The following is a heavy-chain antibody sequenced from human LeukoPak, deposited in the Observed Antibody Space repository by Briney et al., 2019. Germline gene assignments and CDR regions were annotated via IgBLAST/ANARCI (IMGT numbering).Heavy chain of an antibody. Sequence: SETLSLTCTVSGGSISNYYWSWIRQPPGKGLEWIGYTYYSGSTNYNPSLKSRVTISVDTSNNQFSLKLSSVTAADTAVYYCARSGSKVMTAINFWGQGTLVTVSS. D-gene: IGHD2-21*02. CDR1: GGSISNYY. CDR2: TYYSGST. V-gene: IGHV4-59*01. J-gene: IGHJ4*02. CDR3: ARSGSKVMTAINF.